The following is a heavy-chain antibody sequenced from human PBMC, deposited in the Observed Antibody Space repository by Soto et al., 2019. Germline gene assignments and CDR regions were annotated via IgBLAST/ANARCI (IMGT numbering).Heavy chain of an antibody. Sequence: LRLSCAASGFTFSSYDMHWVRQATGKGLEWVSAIGTAGDTYYPGSVKGRFTISRENAKNSLYLQMNSLRAGDTAVYYCARASPWILGSGWAFDIWGQGTMVTVSS. CDR1: GFTFSSYD. CDR3: ARASPWILGSGWAFDI. V-gene: IGHV3-13*01. J-gene: IGHJ3*02. D-gene: IGHD5-18*01. CDR2: IGTAGDT.